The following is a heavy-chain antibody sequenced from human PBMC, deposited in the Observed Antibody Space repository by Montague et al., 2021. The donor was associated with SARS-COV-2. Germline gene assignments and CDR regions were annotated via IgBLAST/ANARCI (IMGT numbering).Heavy chain of an antibody. CDR1: GGSISSSNW. D-gene: IGHD2-15*01. CDR3: ARAGLVVRGWFDP. V-gene: IGHV4-4*02. J-gene: IGHJ5*02. CDR2: IYHSGST. Sequence: SETLSLTCAVSGGSISSSNWWSWVRQPPGKGLEWIGEIYHSGSTXYNPSLKSRVTISVDKSKNQFSLKLSSVTAADTAVYYCARAGLVVRGWFDPWGQGTLVTVSS.